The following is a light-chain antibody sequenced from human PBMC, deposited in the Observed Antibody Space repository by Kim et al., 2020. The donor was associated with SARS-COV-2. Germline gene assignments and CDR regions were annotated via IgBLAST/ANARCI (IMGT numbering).Light chain of an antibody. CDR1: SSDVGTYDY. CDR3: NSYTGTVTAYV. CDR2: DVN. Sequence: QSITISCTGTSSDVGTYDYVSWYRQYPGQAPKLIIYDVNKRPSGVSLRFSGSKSGNTASLTISGLQSDDEADYYCNSYTGTVTAYVFGSGNKVTVL. V-gene: IGLV2-14*03. J-gene: IGLJ1*01.